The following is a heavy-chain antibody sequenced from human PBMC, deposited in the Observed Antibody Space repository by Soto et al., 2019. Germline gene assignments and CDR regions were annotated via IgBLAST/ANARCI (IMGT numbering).Heavy chain of an antibody. Sequence: SETLSLTCAVYGGSFSGYYWSWIRQPPGKGLEWIGEINHSGSTNYNPSLKSRVTISVDTSKNQFSLKLSSVTAADTAVYYCAREGGAAAGTPWALYYYYGMDVWGQGTTVTVS. J-gene: IGHJ6*02. D-gene: IGHD6-13*01. V-gene: IGHV4-34*01. CDR3: AREGGAAAGTPWALYYYYGMDV. CDR1: GGSFSGYY. CDR2: INHSGST.